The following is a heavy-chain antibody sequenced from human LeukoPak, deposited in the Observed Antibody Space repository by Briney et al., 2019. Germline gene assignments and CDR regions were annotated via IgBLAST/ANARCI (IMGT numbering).Heavy chain of an antibody. Sequence: GGSLRLSCAASGFTFTNSWMSWVRQAPGKGLEWVATIKQDGSEKYYVDSVKGRFTISRDNAKNSLYLQMNSLRAEDTAVYYCAKATFASSWNLYFDYWGQGTLVTVSS. D-gene: IGHD6-13*01. CDR3: AKATFASSWNLYFDY. J-gene: IGHJ4*02. CDR1: GFTFTNSW. CDR2: IKQDGSEK. V-gene: IGHV3-7*05.